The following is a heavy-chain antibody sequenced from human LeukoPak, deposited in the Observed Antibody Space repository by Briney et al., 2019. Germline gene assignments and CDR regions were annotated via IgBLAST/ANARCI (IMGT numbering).Heavy chain of an antibody. CDR1: GGSISTSSYY. D-gene: IGHD4-17*01. CDR2: IYYSGST. V-gene: IGHV4-39*01. Sequence: TSETLSLTCIVSGGSISTSSYYWGWIRQPPGKGLEWIGTIYYSGSTNYNPSLKSRVTISVDTSKNQFSLKLSSVAAADTAVYYCARGVSPELNGDPLGSFYFDYWGQGTLVSVSS. J-gene: IGHJ4*02. CDR3: ARGVSPELNGDPLGSFYFDY.